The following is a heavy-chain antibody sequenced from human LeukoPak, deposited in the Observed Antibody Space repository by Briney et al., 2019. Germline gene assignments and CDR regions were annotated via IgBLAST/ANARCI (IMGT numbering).Heavy chain of an antibody. Sequence: GASLKISCKASGYRFAIYWIGWVRQMPGKGLEGMGIIDPDDSGTKYSPSFQGQVTISVDKSTSIAYLQWSSLKASDTAMYYCARLDQRGISVAGTEAFDLWGQGTMVTVSS. V-gene: IGHV5-51*01. D-gene: IGHD6-19*01. CDR1: GYRFAIYW. CDR2: IDPDDSGT. J-gene: IGHJ3*01. CDR3: ARLDQRGISVAGTEAFDL.